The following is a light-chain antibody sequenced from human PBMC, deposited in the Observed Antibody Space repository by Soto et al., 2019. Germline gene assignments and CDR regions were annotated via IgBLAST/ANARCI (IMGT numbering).Light chain of an antibody. CDR1: QSVSSSF. J-gene: IGKJ4*01. V-gene: IGKV3-20*01. CDR3: QQYDNSPHT. CDR2: GAS. Sequence: EIVLTQSPGTLSLSPGERATLSCRASQSVSSSFLAWYQQKPGQAPRLLIYGASSRATGIPDRFSGSGSGTDFTLTISRLETEDFAVYYCQQYDNSPHTVGGGTKVEIK.